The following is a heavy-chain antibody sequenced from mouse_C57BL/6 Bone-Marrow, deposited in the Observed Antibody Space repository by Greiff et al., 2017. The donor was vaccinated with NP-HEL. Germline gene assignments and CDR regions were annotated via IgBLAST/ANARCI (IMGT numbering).Heavy chain of an antibody. CDR1: GFTFSDYG. D-gene: IGHD2-5*01. CDR2: ISSGSSTI. Sequence: EVQVVESGGGLVKPGGSLKLSCAASGFTFSDYGMHWVRPAPEKGLEWVAYISSGSSTIYYADTVKGRFTISRDNAKNTLFLQMTSRMSEDTAMYYCARDSTWYFDVWGTGTTVTVSS. V-gene: IGHV5-17*01. CDR3: ARDSTWYFDV. J-gene: IGHJ1*03.